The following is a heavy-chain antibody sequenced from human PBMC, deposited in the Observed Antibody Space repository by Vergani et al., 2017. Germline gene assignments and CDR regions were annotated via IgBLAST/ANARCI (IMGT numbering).Heavy chain of an antibody. Sequence: EVQLLESGGGLVQPGGSLRLSCAASGFTFSNYAMNWVRQAPGKGLEWVSTISGSGVSTYYADSGKDHFTISRDNSKDTRYLQMNSLRAEDTGVYYCASCIVVVPAATPRVDYWGQGALVTVSS. CDR2: ISGSGVST. D-gene: IGHD2-2*01. CDR1: GFTFSNYA. CDR3: ASCIVVVPAATPRVDY. V-gene: IGHV3-23*01. J-gene: IGHJ4*02.